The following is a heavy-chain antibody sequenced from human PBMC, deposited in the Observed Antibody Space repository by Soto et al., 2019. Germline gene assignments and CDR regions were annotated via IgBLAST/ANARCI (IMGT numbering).Heavy chain of an antibody. D-gene: IGHD3-3*01. J-gene: IGHJ5*02. CDR2: IIPILGIA. CDR3: ATDYDFWSGYSGWFDP. Sequence: QDQLVQSGAEVKKPGSSVKVSCKASGGTFSSYTISWVRQAPGQGLKWMGRIIPILGIANYAQKFQGRVTITADKYTSTAYMELSSLRSEDTAVYYCATDYDFWSGYSGWFDPWGQGTLVTVSS. V-gene: IGHV1-69*02. CDR1: GGTFSSYT.